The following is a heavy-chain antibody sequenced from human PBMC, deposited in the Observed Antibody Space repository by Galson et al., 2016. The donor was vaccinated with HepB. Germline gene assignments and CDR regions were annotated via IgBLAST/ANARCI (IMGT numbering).Heavy chain of an antibody. CDR3: AKDGRKFRGIATGGAGN. J-gene: IGHJ4*02. V-gene: IGHV3-30*18. Sequence: SLRLSCAASGFTFSNFDMNWVRQTPGKGLEWVAVISFDGNKEYYADSAKGRFVISRDNSKRTLYLQMNSLTTEDTAVYFCAKDGRKFRGIATGGAGNWGQGTLVTVSS. D-gene: IGHD7-27*01. CDR2: ISFDGNKE. CDR1: GFTFSNFD.